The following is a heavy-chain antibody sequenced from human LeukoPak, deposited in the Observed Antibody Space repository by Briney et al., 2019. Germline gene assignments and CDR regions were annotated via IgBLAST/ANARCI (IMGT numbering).Heavy chain of an antibody. D-gene: IGHD6-6*01. CDR1: GGSFSGYY. V-gene: IGHV4-34*01. CDR3: ARDVRYYYYYYMDV. J-gene: IGHJ6*03. CDR2: INHSGST. Sequence: SETLSLTCAVYGGSFSGYYWSWIRQPPGKGLEWVGEINHSGSTNYNPSLKSRVTISVDTSKNQFSLKLSSVTAADTAVYYCARDVRYYYYYYMDVWGKGTTVTVSS.